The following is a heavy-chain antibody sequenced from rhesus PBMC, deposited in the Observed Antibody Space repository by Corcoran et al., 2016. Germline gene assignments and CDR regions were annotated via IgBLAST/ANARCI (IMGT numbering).Heavy chain of an antibody. CDR3: AIVDGERLETFDY. Sequence: QVQLQESGPGLVKPSETLSLTCTVSGASISSYWWSWIRQPPGKGLEWIGEINGNSGSTNYNPSLKSRVTISRDTSKNQFSLKLSSVTAADTAVYYCAIVDGERLETFDYWGQGVLVTVSS. CDR1: GASISSYW. D-gene: IGHD6-31*01. CDR2: INGNSGST. V-gene: IGHV4-80*01. J-gene: IGHJ4*01.